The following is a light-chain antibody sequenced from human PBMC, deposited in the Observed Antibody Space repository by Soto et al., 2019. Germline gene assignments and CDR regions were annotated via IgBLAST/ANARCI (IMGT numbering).Light chain of an antibody. CDR1: QGIGNS. CDR2: TAY. Sequence: DIQMTQSPSSLSASIGDRVTIACRASQGIGNSLAWYQQKPGKVPKLLIYTAYTLRSGVPSRFSGSGSGTDFTITINSLQPEDVATYYCQKYDSAPWTFGQGTKVEIK. CDR3: QKYDSAPWT. J-gene: IGKJ1*01. V-gene: IGKV1-27*01.